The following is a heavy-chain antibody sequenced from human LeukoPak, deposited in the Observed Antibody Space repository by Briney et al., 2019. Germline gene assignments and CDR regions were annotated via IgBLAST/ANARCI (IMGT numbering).Heavy chain of an antibody. CDR3: ARVGYYYYGMDV. CDR1: GFTFSNAW. J-gene: IGHJ6*02. Sequence: PGGSLRLSCAASGFTFSNAWMRWVRQAPGRGLEWVSAISGSGGSTYYADSVKGRFTISRDNSKNTLYLQMNSLRAEDTAVYYCARVGYYYYGMDVWGQGTTVTVSS. CDR2: ISGSGGST. V-gene: IGHV3-23*01.